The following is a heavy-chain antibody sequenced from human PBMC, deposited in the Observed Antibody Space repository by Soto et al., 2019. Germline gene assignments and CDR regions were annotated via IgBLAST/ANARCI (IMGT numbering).Heavy chain of an antibody. CDR2: IYYSGST. J-gene: IGHJ3*02. CDR3: ARTEIRTIAVAGTGTRAAAFDI. CDR1: GGSISSSSYY. Sequence: PSETLSLTCTVSGGSISSSSYYWGWIRQPPGKGLEWIGSIYYSGSTYYNPSLKSRVTISVDTSKNQFSLKLSSVTAADTAVYYCARTEIRTIAVAGTGTRAAAFDIWGQGKMVTVSS. D-gene: IGHD6-19*01. V-gene: IGHV4-39*01.